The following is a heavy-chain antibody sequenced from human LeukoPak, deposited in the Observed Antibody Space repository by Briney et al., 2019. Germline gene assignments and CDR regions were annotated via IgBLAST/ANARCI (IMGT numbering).Heavy chain of an antibody. CDR1: GGSISSYY. Sequence: SETLSLTCTVSGGSISSYYWSWIRQPPGKGLEWIGYIYTSGSTNYNPSLKRRVTISVDTSKNQFSLKLSSVTAADTAVYYCARHGRYRYVGWFDPWGQGTLVTVSS. CDR2: IYTSGST. D-gene: IGHD3-16*02. CDR3: ARHGRYRYVGWFDP. V-gene: IGHV4-4*09. J-gene: IGHJ5*02.